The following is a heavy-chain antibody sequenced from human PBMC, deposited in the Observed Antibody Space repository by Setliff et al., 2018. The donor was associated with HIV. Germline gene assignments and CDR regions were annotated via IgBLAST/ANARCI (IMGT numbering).Heavy chain of an antibody. CDR2: LFYSGST. J-gene: IGHJ4*02. CDR3: ARHSPSDY. V-gene: IGHV4-39*01. CDR1: GGSFSSSIYY. Sequence: PSETLSLTCIVSGGSFSSSIYYWGWIRQPPGKGLEWIGSLFYSGSTYYNPSLKGRVTISVDTSKNQFSLKLSSVTAADTAVYYCARHSPSDYWGQGALVTVSS.